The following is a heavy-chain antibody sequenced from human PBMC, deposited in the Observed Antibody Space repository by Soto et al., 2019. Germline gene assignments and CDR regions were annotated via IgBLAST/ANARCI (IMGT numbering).Heavy chain of an antibody. D-gene: IGHD2-2*01. CDR3: ARVPTIDIVLVPAAAALGAYYYYGMDV. J-gene: IGHJ6*02. CDR1: GYTFTSYG. CDR2: IIPIFGTA. V-gene: IGHV1-69*13. Sequence: QVQLVQSGAEVKKPGASVKVSCKASGYTFTSYGISWVRQAPGQGLEWMGGIIPIFGTANYAQKFQGRVTITADESTSTAYMELSSLRSEDTAVYYCARVPTIDIVLVPAAAALGAYYYYGMDVWGQGTTVTVSS.